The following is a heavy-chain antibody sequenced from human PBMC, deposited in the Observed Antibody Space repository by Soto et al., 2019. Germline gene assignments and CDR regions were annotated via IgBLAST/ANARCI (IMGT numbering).Heavy chain of an antibody. CDR1: GFTFSSYA. D-gene: IGHD4-4*01. Sequence: GGSLRLSCAASGFTFSSYAMSWVRQAPGKGLEWVSAISGSGGSTYYAESVKGRFTISRDNSKNTLYLQMNSLRSEDTAVYYCAKELQPNNWFDPWGQGTLVTVSS. CDR2: ISGSGGST. V-gene: IGHV3-23*01. J-gene: IGHJ5*02. CDR3: AKELQPNNWFDP.